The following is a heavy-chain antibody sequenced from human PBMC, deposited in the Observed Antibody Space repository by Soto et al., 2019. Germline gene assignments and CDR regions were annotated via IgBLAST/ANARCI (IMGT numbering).Heavy chain of an antibody. Sequence: QVRLVESGGGVVQPGRSLRLSCAASGFTFSSYAMHWVGQAPGKGLEWVAVISQDGSDTHYVDSVKGRFTISRDNSKNTLYLQVNSLRAEDMAVYYCALGGIVVTGNWFDPWGQGILVTVSS. V-gene: IGHV3-30*03. J-gene: IGHJ5*02. CDR1: GFTFSSYA. CDR3: ALGGIVVTGNWFDP. D-gene: IGHD3-22*01. CDR2: ISQDGSDT.